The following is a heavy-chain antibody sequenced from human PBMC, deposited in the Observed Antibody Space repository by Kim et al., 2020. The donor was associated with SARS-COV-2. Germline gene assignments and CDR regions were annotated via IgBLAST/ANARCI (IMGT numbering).Heavy chain of an antibody. V-gene: IGHV4-31*02. J-gene: IGHJ4*02. CDR3: ARSAYCSGGSCYSPLDY. Sequence: PKSRVNISVNTSKNQFSLKLSSVTAADTAVYYCARSAYCSGGSCYSPLDYWGQGTLVTVSS. D-gene: IGHD2-15*01.